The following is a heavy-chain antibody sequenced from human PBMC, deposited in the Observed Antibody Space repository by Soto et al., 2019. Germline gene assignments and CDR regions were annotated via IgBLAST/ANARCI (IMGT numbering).Heavy chain of an antibody. Sequence: PSETLSLTCTVSGGSINSGGFYWSWIRQQPGKGLEWIGYIYYSGSTYYNPSLKSRVTISVDTPKNRFSLKVSSVTAADTAVYYCARNRLQVLDYWGPGPLVTVSS. J-gene: IGHJ4*02. CDR2: IYYSGST. D-gene: IGHD3-16*01. V-gene: IGHV4-31*03. CDR3: ARNRLQVLDY. CDR1: GGSINSGGFY.